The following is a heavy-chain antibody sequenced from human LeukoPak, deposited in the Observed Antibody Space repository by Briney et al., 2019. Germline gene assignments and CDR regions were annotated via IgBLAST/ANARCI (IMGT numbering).Heavy chain of an antibody. CDR1: GFTVSSNY. J-gene: IGHJ4*02. CDR2: IYSGGST. Sequence: PGGSLRLSCAASGFTVSSNYMSWVRQAPGKGLEWVSVIYSGGSTYYADSVKGRFTISRDNSKDTLFLQMNSLRAEDTAVYYCARGHTEYFDYWGQGTLVTVSS. V-gene: IGHV3-66*01. CDR3: ARGHTEYFDY.